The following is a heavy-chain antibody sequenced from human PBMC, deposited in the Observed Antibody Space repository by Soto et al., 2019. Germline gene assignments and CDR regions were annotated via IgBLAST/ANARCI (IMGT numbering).Heavy chain of an antibody. J-gene: IGHJ6*02. CDR3: ARDRFAYCGGDCYPSYYGMDV. D-gene: IGHD2-21*02. CDR1: GFTVSSNY. CDR2: IYSGGST. Sequence: GGSLRLSXAASGFTVSSNYMSWVRQAPGKGLEWVSVIYSGGSTYYADSVKGRFTISRDNSKNTLYLQMNSLRAEDTAVYYCARDRFAYCGGDCYPSYYGMDVWGQGTTVTVSS. V-gene: IGHV3-53*01.